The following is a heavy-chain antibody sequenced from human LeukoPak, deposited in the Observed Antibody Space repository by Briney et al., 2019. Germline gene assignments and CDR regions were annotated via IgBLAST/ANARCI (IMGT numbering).Heavy chain of an antibody. D-gene: IGHD2-2*02. CDR2: IYYSEST. J-gene: IGHJ5*02. V-gene: IGHV4-59*01. CDR1: GGSISSYY. CDR3: ARGEDYCSSTSCYKGWFDP. Sequence: SETLSLTCTVSGGSISSYYWSWVRQPPGKGLEWIGYIYYSESTNYNPSLKSRVTISVDTSKNQFSLKLSSVTAADTAVYYCARGEDYCSSTSCYKGWFDPWGQGTLVTVSS.